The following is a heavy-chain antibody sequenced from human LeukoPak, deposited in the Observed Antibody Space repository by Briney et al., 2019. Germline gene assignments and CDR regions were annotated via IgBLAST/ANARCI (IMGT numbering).Heavy chain of an antibody. CDR3: AKGKGHQQNALGGLTY. Sequence: GRSLRLSCAASGFAFSNYGMHWVRQAPGKGLEWVAFTWYDGSNKYYADSVKGRFTVSRDNSKNTVFLQMNSLRAEDTAVYYGAKGKGHQQNALGGLTYWGQGTWVTAPS. D-gene: IGHD3-16*01. CDR2: TWYDGSNK. CDR1: GFAFSNYG. J-gene: IGHJ4*02. V-gene: IGHV3-33*06.